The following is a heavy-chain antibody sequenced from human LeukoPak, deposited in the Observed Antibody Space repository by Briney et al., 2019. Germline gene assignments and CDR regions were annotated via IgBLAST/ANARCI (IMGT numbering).Heavy chain of an antibody. V-gene: IGHV4-38-2*02. CDR3: ARLAPYDILTGQTYAFDY. CDR1: GYSISSGYY. CDR2: INHSGST. D-gene: IGHD3-9*01. Sequence: SETLSLTCTVSGYSISSGYYWSWIRQPPGKGLEWIGEINHSGSTNYNPSLKSRVTISVDTSKNQFSLKLSSVTAADTAVYYCARLAPYDILTGQTYAFDYWGQGTLVTVSS. J-gene: IGHJ4*02.